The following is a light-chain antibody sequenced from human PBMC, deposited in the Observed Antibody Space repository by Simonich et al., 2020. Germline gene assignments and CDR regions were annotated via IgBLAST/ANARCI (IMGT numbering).Light chain of an antibody. CDR1: SGSVSTSYY. V-gene: IGLV8-61*01. Sequence: QTVVTQEPSFSVSPGGTVTLTCGLSSGSVSTSYYPSWYQQTPGPATRTLIYSTNPRSSGVPDRFSGSILGNKAALTITGAQADDESDYYCVLYMGSGIWVFGGGTKLTVL. J-gene: IGLJ3*02. CDR2: STN. CDR3: VLYMGSGIWV.